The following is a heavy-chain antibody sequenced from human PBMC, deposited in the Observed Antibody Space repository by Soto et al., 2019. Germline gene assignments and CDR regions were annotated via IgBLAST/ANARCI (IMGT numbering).Heavy chain of an antibody. CDR3: ARARGALPFQH. CDR1: GFTVSSKY. J-gene: IGHJ1*01. CDR2: IQSGGPT. Sequence: GGSLRLSCAASGFTVSSKYMSWVRQAPGKGLEWVSLIQSGGPTYYADSVKGRFTISRDTSENTLHLQMDSLRSEDTAVYYCARARGALPFQHWGQGTLVTVSS. V-gene: IGHV3-53*05.